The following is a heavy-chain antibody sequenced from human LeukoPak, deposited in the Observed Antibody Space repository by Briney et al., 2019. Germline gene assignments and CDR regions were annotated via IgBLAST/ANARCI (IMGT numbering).Heavy chain of an antibody. V-gene: IGHV3-30-3*01. CDR2: ISYDGSNK. Sequence: SGGSLRLSCAASGFTFSSYAMHWVRQAPGKGLEWVAVISYDGSNKYYADSVRGRFTISRDNSKNTLYLQMNSLRVEDTAVYYCATTLRSGSYYFDSWGQGTLVTVSS. CDR1: GFTFSSYA. J-gene: IGHJ4*02. CDR3: ATTLRSGSYYFDS. D-gene: IGHD1-26*01.